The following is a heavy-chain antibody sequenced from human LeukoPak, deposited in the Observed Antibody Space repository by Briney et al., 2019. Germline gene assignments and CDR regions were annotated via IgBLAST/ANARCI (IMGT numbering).Heavy chain of an antibody. Sequence: GGSLRLSCVASGFTFSSYGMTWVRQAPVKGLEWVAVIWYDGSNKYYADAVKGRFTISRDNSKNTLYLQMNSLRAEDTAVYYCARNLMVYAIPYYYYGMDVWGQGTTVTVSS. CDR3: ARNLMVYAIPYYYYGMDV. CDR2: IWYDGSNK. D-gene: IGHD2-8*01. V-gene: IGHV3-33*08. J-gene: IGHJ6*02. CDR1: GFTFSSYG.